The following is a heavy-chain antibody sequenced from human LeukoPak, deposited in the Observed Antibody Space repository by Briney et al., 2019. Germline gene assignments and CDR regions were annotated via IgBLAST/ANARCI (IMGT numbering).Heavy chain of an antibody. V-gene: IGHV1-46*01. CDR1: GYTVTSYY. CDR2: INPSGGST. Sequence: ASVKVSCKASGYTVTSYYMHWVRQAPGQGLEWMGIINPSGGSTSYAQKFQGRVTMTRDTFTSTVYMELSSLRSEDTAVYYFARSHDSYFDYWGQGTLVTVSS. J-gene: IGHJ4*02. CDR3: ARSHDSYFDY. D-gene: IGHD3-22*01.